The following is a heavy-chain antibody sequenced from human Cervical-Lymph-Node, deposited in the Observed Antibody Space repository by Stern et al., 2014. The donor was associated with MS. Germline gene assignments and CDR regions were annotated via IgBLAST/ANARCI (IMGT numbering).Heavy chain of an antibody. Sequence: QVQLQESGPGLVKPSQTLSLTCTVSGGSVSTYNYYWTWIRQPAGKGLEWIGRIYASGNTNYKPSLKGRVTISLDTSRTQFSLKLTSVTAADTAVYYCATSGGRRGDFRDYWGQGTLVTVSS. V-gene: IGHV4-61*02. CDR1: GGSVSTYNYY. CDR3: ATSGGRRGDFRDY. CDR2: IYASGNT. D-gene: IGHD4-17*01. J-gene: IGHJ4*02.